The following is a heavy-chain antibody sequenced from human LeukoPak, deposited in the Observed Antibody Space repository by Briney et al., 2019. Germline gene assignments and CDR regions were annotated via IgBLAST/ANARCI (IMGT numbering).Heavy chain of an antibody. CDR2: MKGDGSDR. J-gene: IGHJ4*02. Sequence: GGSLRLSCAASGFTISYHWMTWVRQAPGKGLEWVANMKGDGSDRYYLDSVKGRFTISRDNTKNSLYLQMNSLRVEDTAVYYCARDWSDLTTNPPDYWGQGTLVTVSS. CDR3: ARDWSDLTTNPPDY. D-gene: IGHD1-26*01. V-gene: IGHV3-7*01. CDR1: GFTISYHW.